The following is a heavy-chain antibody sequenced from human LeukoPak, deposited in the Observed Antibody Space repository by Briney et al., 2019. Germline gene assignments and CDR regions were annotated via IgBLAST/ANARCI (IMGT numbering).Heavy chain of an antibody. CDR1: GFTVSSSY. V-gene: IGHV3-53*01. CDR2: IYSGGYT. D-gene: IGHD5-24*01. Sequence: GGSLRLSCAASGFTVSSSYMIWVRQAPGKGLEWVSVIYSGGYTYYADSVKGRFTISRDHSKNTLYLQMDSLRAEDTAVYYCARENGYKVFDYWGQGTLVAVSS. CDR3: ARENGYKVFDY. J-gene: IGHJ4*02.